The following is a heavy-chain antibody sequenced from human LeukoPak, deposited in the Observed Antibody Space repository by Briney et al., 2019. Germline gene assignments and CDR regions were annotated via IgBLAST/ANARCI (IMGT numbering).Heavy chain of an antibody. Sequence: PSETLSLTCTVSGGSISSYYWSWIRQPPGKGLEWIGYIYYSGSTNYNPSLKSRVTISVDTSKNQFSLKLSSVTAADTAVYYCASSIGYDFWSAQKSDAFDIWGQGTMVTVSS. CDR2: IYYSGST. CDR1: GGSISSYY. D-gene: IGHD3-3*01. CDR3: ASSIGYDFWSAQKSDAFDI. J-gene: IGHJ3*02. V-gene: IGHV4-59*01.